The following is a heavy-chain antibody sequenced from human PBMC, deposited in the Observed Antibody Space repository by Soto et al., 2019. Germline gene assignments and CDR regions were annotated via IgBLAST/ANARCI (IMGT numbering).Heavy chain of an antibody. Sequence: PXETLSLTCAVYGLSFSGYYWTWIRQPPGKGLEWIGEINHSGSTNYKLSLKSRVTISADTSKSQCSLKLSSVTAADTAVYYCARGPDSRGLGATNPSHWGQGTLVTVSS. D-gene: IGHD1-26*01. CDR3: ARGPDSRGLGATNPSH. V-gene: IGHV4-34*01. J-gene: IGHJ4*02. CDR1: GLSFSGYY. CDR2: INHSGST.